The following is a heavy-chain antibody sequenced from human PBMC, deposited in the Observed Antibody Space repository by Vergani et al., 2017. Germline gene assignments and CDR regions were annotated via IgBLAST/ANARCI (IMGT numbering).Heavy chain of an antibody. J-gene: IGHJ5*02. V-gene: IGHV1-69*01. CDR1: GGTFSSYA. Sequence: QVQLVQSGAEVKKPGSSVKVSCKASGGTFSSYAISWVRQAPGQGLEWMGGIIPIFGTANYAQKFQGRVKITADESTSTAYMELSSLRSEDTAVYYCARGVWYYDSSGYYYGLGRFGDWFDPWGQGTLVTVSS. D-gene: IGHD3-22*01. CDR3: ARGVWYYDSSGYYYGLGRFGDWFDP. CDR2: IIPIFGTA.